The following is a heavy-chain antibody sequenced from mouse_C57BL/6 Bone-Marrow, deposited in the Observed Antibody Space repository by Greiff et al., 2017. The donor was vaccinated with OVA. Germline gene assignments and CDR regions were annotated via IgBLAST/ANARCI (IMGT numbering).Heavy chain of an antibody. CDR2: ISNGGGST. J-gene: IGHJ4*01. D-gene: IGHD2-4*01. V-gene: IGHV5-12*01. CDR1: GFTFSDYY. CDR3: ARHAGDYDGTGTYAMDY. Sequence: EVMLVESGGGLVQPGGSLKLSCAASGFTFSDYYMYWVRQTPEKRLEWVAYISNGGGSTYYPDTVKGRFTISRDNAKNTLYLQMSRLKSEDTAMYYCARHAGDYDGTGTYAMDYWGQGTSVTVSS.